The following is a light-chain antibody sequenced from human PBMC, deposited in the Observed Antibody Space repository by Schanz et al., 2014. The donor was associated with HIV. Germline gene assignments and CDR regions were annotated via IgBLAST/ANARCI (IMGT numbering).Light chain of an antibody. CDR2: EVN. CDR3: SSYAGSNIVV. J-gene: IGLJ2*01. V-gene: IGLV2-8*01. CDR1: SSDIGDYNY. Sequence: QSALTQPPSASGSPGQSVAISCTGTSSDIGDYNYVSWYQQHPGKAPKLIIFEVNKRPSGVPDRFSGSKSGNTASLTVSGLQAEDEADYYCSSYAGSNIVVFGGGTKLTVL.